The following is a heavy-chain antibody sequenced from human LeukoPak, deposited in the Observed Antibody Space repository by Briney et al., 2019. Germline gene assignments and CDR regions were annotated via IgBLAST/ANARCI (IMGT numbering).Heavy chain of an antibody. J-gene: IGHJ4*01. CDR2: LSGSGITA. Sequence: GGSLRLSCAASGFTFSNSAMSWVRQAPGKGPEWVSTLSGSGITAYYADSVKGRFTISRDNSKNTQYLQMNSLRAEDTAVYYCAKGIYSSGWSYFDYWGHGTLVTVSS. V-gene: IGHV3-23*01. CDR1: GFTFSNSA. CDR3: AKGIYSSGWSYFDY. D-gene: IGHD6-19*01.